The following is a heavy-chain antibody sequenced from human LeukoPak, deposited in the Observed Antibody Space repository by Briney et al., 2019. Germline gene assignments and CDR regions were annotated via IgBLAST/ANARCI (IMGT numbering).Heavy chain of an antibody. D-gene: IGHD6-6*01. CDR3: SKDTSPDYYYYMDV. CDR1: GFTFEDYA. V-gene: IGHV3-9*01. CDR2: ISWNSGSI. Sequence: GGSLRLSCAAPGFTFEDYAMHWVRQAPGKGLEWVSGISWNSGSISYGDSVKGRFTISRDNAKNSLYLQMNSLRAEDTALYYCSKDTSPDYYYYMDVWGKGTTVTVSS. J-gene: IGHJ6*03.